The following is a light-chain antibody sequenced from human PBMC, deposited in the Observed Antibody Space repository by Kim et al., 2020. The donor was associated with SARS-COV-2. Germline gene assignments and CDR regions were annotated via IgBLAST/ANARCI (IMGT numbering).Light chain of an antibody. J-gene: IGKJ5*01. CDR3: LQHRTYPIT. CDR1: QDIRND. Sequence: ASVGDRVTITCRASQDIRNDLGWYQQNPGRAPKRLIYGASSLQSGVPSRFSGSGSGTEFTLTISSLQPEDFATYFCLQHRTYPITFGQGTRLEIK. V-gene: IGKV1-17*01. CDR2: GAS.